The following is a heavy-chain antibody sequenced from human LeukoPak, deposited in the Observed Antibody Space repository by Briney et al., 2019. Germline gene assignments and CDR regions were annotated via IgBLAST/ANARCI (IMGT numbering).Heavy chain of an antibody. D-gene: IGHD5-18*01. CDR2: INHSGST. CDR1: GGSFSGYY. Sequence: SETLSLTCAVYGGSFSGYYWSWIRQPPGKGREWIGEINHSGSTNYNPSLKSRVTISVDTSKNQFSLKLSSVTAADTAVYYCARARGYSYGPDAFGIWGQGTMVTVSS. CDR3: ARARGYSYGPDAFGI. V-gene: IGHV4-34*01. J-gene: IGHJ3*02.